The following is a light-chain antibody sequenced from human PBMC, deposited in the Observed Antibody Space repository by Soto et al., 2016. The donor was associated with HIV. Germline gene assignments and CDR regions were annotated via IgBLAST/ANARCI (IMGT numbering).Light chain of an antibody. CDR3: QVWDIKDYI. V-gene: IGLV3-1*01. J-gene: IGLJ1*01. Sequence: SYELTQPLSVSVSPGQTASITCSGANLWDKYVYWYQQKPGQSPLLAIQENNRRPSGVPERFSGSNSWGTATLTITGTQAMDEGDYYCQVWDIKDYIFGPGTKVTVL. CDR2: ENN. CDR1: NLWDKY.